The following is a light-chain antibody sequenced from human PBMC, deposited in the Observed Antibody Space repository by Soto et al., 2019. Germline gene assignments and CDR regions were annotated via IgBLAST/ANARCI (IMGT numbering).Light chain of an antibody. V-gene: IGKV1-5*01. J-gene: IGKJ5*01. CDR1: QNIRNW. CDR2: DAS. Sequence: DVQMTQSQYTLYASVDDSGTITCRASQNIRNWLAWYQQKPGKAPNPLIYDASSLKSGVPARFSGSGSGTEFTLTISSLQPDDFATYYCQQYNTYSTFGQGTRLEI. CDR3: QQYNTYST.